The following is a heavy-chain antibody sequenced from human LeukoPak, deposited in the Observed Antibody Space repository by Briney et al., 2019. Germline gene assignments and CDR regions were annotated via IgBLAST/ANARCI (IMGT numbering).Heavy chain of an antibody. D-gene: IGHD3-22*01. V-gene: IGHV3-23*01. Sequence: GGSLRLSCAASGFTFSSYAMSWVRQAPGKGLEWVSSITSSGAATFYADSVKGRFTISRDNSDNTLYLQMNSLRAEDTAVYYCAKDRPNYYGSNGHYYKLNGDCWGQGTLVTVSS. CDR2: ITSSGAAT. CDR3: AKDRPNYYGSNGHYYKLNGDC. J-gene: IGHJ4*02. CDR1: GFTFSSYA.